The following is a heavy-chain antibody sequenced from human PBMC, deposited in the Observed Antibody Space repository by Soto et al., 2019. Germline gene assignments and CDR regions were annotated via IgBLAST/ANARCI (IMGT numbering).Heavy chain of an antibody. V-gene: IGHV1-69*01. CDR3: ARAHILVSVTLHENYFDS. CDR1: GGTFSNSG. CDR2: IIPIFDTT. Sequence: QLHLVQSGAEVKKPGSSLKVSCKASGGTFSNSGISWVRQAPGQGLEWMGGIIPIFDTTNYAQKLQGRITIIADEATNTVYMELSNLRSDDTGVYYCARAHILVSVTLHENYFDSWGQGTLVTVSS. D-gene: IGHD2-21*02. J-gene: IGHJ4*02.